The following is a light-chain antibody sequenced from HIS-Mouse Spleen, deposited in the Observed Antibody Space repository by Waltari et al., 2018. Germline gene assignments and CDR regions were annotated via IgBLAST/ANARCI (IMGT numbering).Light chain of an antibody. J-gene: IGLJ1*01. CDR1: ALPKQY. CDR3: QSADSSGTYYV. Sequence: SYELTQPPSVSVSPGQTARITCSGDALPKQYAYWYQQKPGQAPVLVIYKDSERPSGIPERFSGSSSGTTVTLTISGFQAEDEADYYCQSADSSGTYYVFGTGTKVTVL. CDR2: KDS. V-gene: IGLV3-25*03.